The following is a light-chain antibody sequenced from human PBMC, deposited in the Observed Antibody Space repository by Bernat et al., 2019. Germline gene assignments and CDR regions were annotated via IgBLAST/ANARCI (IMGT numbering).Light chain of an antibody. V-gene: IGLV3-1*01. CDR1: KVGDKY. CDR2: RDS. J-gene: IGLJ2*01. CDR3: QAWDSTTVV. Sequence: SYELTQPPSVSVSPGQTASLTCSGDKVGDKYACWYQQKPGQSPVLVISRDSMRPSGIPERFSGSNSGNTATLTISGTQAIDEADYYCQAWDSTTVVFGGGTKLTVL.